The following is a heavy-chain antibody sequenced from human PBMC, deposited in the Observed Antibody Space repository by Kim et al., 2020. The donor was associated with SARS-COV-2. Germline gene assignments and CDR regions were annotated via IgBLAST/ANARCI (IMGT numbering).Heavy chain of an antibody. D-gene: IGHD3-16*01. V-gene: IGHV3-74*01. CDR2: INTDGTFS. Sequence: GGSLRLSCAASGFTFRIYWMHWVRQAPGKGLVWVSRINTDGTFSNYADSVRGRFTISRDLATNTVYLQMNSLRAEDTAVYFCAGAVGPTRNDFWGQGTLVTFSS. CDR3: AGAVGPTRNDF. CDR1: GFTFRIYW. J-gene: IGHJ4*02.